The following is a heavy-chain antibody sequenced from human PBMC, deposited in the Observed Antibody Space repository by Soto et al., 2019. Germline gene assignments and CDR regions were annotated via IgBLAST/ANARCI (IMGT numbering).Heavy chain of an antibody. Sequence: PGGSLRLSCAASGFTFGSYWMHWVRQAPGKGLVWVSRINSDGSSTSYADSVKGRFTISRDNAKNTLYLQMNSLRAEDTAVYYCARGVVATRYYYYGMDVWGQGTTVTVSS. CDR3: ARGVVATRYYYYGMDV. CDR2: INSDGSST. V-gene: IGHV3-74*01. CDR1: GFTFGSYW. D-gene: IGHD2-15*01. J-gene: IGHJ6*02.